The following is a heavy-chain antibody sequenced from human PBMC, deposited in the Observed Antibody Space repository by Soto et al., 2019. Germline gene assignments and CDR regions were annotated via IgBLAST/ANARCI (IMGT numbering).Heavy chain of an antibody. D-gene: IGHD4-4*01. CDR1: GGSIRSSNVF. V-gene: IGHV4-39*01. J-gene: IGHJ4*02. CDR3: ARTTGRHLDF. CDR2: IDYSGTA. Sequence: WATLSLTCTGSGGSIRSSNVFWGWVRQPPGKGLEWIGNIDYSGTAYFNPSLGTRVTFPVDTSKNQFSLTLYSVTAADTAVYYCARTTGRHLDFWGQGILVTVSA.